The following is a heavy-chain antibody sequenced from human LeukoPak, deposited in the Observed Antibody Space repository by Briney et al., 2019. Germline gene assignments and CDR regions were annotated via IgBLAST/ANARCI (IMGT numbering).Heavy chain of an antibody. CDR2: INPNSGGT. V-gene: IGHV1-2*02. Sequence: ASVKVSCKASGYTFTGYNMHWVRQAPGQGLEWMGWINPNSGGTNYAQKFQGRVTMTRDTSISTAYMELSRLRSDDTAVYYCARDQDFGVVYMDVWGKGTTVTVSS. J-gene: IGHJ6*03. CDR3: ARDQDFGVVYMDV. D-gene: IGHD3-3*01. CDR1: GYTFTGYN.